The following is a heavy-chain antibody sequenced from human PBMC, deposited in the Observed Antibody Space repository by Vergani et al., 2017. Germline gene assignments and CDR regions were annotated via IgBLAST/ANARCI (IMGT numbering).Heavy chain of an antibody. CDR3: ARTWSDSSGYYEIDY. CDR1: GGSISSYY. J-gene: IGHJ4*02. Sequence: QVQLQESGPGLVKPSETLSLTCTVSGGSISSYYWSWIRQPPGKGLEWIGYIYYSGSTNYNPSLKSRVTISVDTSKSQFSLKLSSVTAADTAVYYCARTWSDSSGYYEIDYWGQGTLVTVSS. D-gene: IGHD3-22*01. CDR2: IYYSGST. V-gene: IGHV4-59*01.